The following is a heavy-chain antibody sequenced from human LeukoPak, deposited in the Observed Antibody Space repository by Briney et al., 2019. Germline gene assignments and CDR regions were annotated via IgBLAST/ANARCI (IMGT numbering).Heavy chain of an antibody. V-gene: IGHV3-30*01. J-gene: IGHJ4*02. CDR3: ARGSNSSGYYGLIDY. Sequence: GGSLRLSCAASGFTFSSYAMHWVRQAPGKGLERVAVISYDGSNKYYADSVKGRFTISRDNSKNTLYLQMNSLRAEDTAVYYCARGSNSSGYYGLIDYWGQGTLVTVSS. CDR1: GFTFSSYA. CDR2: ISYDGSNK. D-gene: IGHD3-22*01.